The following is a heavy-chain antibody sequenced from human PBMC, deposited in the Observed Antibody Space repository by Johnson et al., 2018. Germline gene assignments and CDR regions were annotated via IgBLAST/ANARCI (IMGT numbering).Heavy chain of an antibody. D-gene: IGHD2-15*01. J-gene: IGHJ6*03. CDR1: GFIFSTYD. Sequence: VQLVESGGGLVQPGGSLRLSCAASGFIFSTYDMTWARQAPGKGLEWVSAISRRGSGTYYADSVRGRFTISRDNSKNSLYLQMNSLRAEDTAVYYCARVVGDYYYYYYMDVWGKGTTVTVSS. V-gene: IGHV3-23*04. CDR3: ARVVGDYYYYYYMDV. CDR2: ISRRGSGT.